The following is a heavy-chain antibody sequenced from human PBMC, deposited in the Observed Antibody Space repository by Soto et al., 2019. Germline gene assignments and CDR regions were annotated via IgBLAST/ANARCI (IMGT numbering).Heavy chain of an antibody. Sequence: SQTLSLTCAISGDSVSSNSAAWNWIRQSPSRGLEWLGRTYYRSKWYNDYAVSVKSRITINPDTSKNQFSLQLNSVTPEDTAVYYCARDRSRGITMVRGVPLYYYYGMDVWCQGTTVTVSS. CDR1: GDSVSSNSAA. CDR2: TYYRSKWYN. J-gene: IGHJ6*02. V-gene: IGHV6-1*01. D-gene: IGHD3-10*01. CDR3: ARDRSRGITMVRGVPLYYYYGMDV.